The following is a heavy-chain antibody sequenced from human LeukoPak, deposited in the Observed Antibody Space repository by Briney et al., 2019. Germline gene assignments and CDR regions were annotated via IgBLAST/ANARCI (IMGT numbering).Heavy chain of an antibody. Sequence: GWSLRVSCATPGFSFTDYPINWVRQAPGKRLEKISNIRTTAEGAKYAYYAESVKGRVTISRDDGKNTLYLHMNSLRDDDTFFFHAEDGIRDAFDYWGQGILVTVSS. D-gene: IGHD5-24*01. V-gene: IGHV3-48*02. CDR2: IRTTAEGAKYA. CDR1: GFSFTDYP. J-gene: IGHJ4*02. CDR3: EDGIRDAFDY.